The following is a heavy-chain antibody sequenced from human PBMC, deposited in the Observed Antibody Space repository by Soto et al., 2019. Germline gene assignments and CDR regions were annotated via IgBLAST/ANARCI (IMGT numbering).Heavy chain of an antibody. CDR3: ARHDYYDGTWFDP. V-gene: IGHV4-31*03. CDR2: IYYSGST. CDR1: GGSISSGGYY. D-gene: IGHD3-22*01. J-gene: IGHJ5*02. Sequence: PSETLSLTCTVSGGSISSGGYYWSWIRQHPGKGLEWIGYIYYSGSTYYNPSLKSRVTISVDTSKNQFSLKLSSVTAADTAVYYCARHDYYDGTWFDPWGQGTLVTVSS.